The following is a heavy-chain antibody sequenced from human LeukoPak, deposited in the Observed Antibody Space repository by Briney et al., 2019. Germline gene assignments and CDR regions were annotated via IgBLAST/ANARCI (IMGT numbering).Heavy chain of an antibody. J-gene: IGHJ5*02. Sequence: PGGSLRLSCAASEFTFSSYSMNWVRQAPGKGLEWVSSISGSNSYIFYADSVKGRFTVSRDNAKDSLYLQMNSLRAEDTAVYYCARALTTLTYEGSWSKGTLVTVSS. CDR3: ARALTTLTYEGS. D-gene: IGHD1-1*01. CDR2: ISGSNSYI. V-gene: IGHV3-21*01. CDR1: EFTFSSYS.